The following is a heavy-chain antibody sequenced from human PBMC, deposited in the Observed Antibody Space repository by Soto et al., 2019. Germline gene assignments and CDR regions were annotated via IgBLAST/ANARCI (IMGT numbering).Heavy chain of an antibody. J-gene: IGHJ4*02. CDR1: GFTFSSYE. CDR3: ARHPFLGGGSQFDY. V-gene: IGHV3-48*02. CDR2: ISSSSSTI. Sequence: GGSLKLSWAASGFTFSSYEMNWGRQTPGKGLEWVSYISSSSSTIYYADSVKGRFTISRDNAKKSLYLQMNSLRDEDTAVYYCARHPFLGGGSQFDYWGQGTLVTVSS. D-gene: IGHD2-15*01.